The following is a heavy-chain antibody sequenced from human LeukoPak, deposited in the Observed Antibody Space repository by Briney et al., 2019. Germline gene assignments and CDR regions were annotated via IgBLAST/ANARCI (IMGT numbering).Heavy chain of an antibody. J-gene: IGHJ4*02. D-gene: IGHD2-2*01. V-gene: IGHV4-34*01. Sequence: KPSETMSLTCAVYGGSFSGYYWSWIRQPPGEGLEWIGEINHIGSTNYNPTLKSRVTISVDTSKNQFSLKLSSVTAAETAVYYCASSPIGVVPAAVSLFDYWGQGTLVTVSS. CDR2: INHIGST. CDR3: ASSPIGVVPAAVSLFDY. CDR1: GGSFSGYY.